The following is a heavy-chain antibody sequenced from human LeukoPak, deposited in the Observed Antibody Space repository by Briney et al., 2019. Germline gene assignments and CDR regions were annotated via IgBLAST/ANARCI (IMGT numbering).Heavy chain of an antibody. J-gene: IGHJ4*02. CDR2: IKQDGSEK. D-gene: IGHD3-3*01. V-gene: IGHV3-7*01. CDR1: GFTFSSYW. Sequence: GGSLRLSCAASGFTFSSYWMSWVRQAPGKGLEWVADIKQDGSEKYYVDSVKGRFTISRDNAKNSLYLQMNSLRAEDTAVYYCARDGFPPEIFGVACDYWGQGTLVTVSS. CDR3: ARDGFPPEIFGVACDY.